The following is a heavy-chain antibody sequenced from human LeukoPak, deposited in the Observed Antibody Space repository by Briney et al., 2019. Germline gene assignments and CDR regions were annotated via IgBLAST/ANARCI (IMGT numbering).Heavy chain of an antibody. Sequence: PGGSLRLSCAASGFTFSSYWMHWVRQAPGKGLVWVSRINSDGSSTSYADSVKGRFTISRDNAKNTLYLQMNSLRAEDTAVYYCARVRGATIRIFDYWGQGTLVTVSS. CDR2: INSDGSST. V-gene: IGHV3-74*01. J-gene: IGHJ4*02. CDR1: GFTFSSYW. CDR3: ARVRGATIRIFDY. D-gene: IGHD1-14*01.